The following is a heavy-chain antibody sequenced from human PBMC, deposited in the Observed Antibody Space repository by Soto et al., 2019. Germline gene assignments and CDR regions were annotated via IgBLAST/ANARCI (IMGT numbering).Heavy chain of an antibody. CDR2: IYWDDNK. CDR3: SQRRGFGELLY. CDR1: GFSLSTTGMC. V-gene: IGHV2-5*08. J-gene: IGHJ4*02. Sequence: SGPTLVNPPQTLTLPCTFSGFSLSTTGMCVTWIRQPPGKALEWLALIYWDDNKRYSPSLKSRLTVTKDTSKNQVVLTMTNMDSVVTATYYCSQRRGFGELLYWGQGALVTVSS. D-gene: IGHD3-10*01.